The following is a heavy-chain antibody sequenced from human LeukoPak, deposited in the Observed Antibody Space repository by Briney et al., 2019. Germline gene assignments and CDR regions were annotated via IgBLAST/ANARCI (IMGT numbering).Heavy chain of an antibody. Sequence: SETLSLTCTVSGGSISSYYWSWIRQPPGKGLEWIGYIYYSGSTNYNPSLKSRVTISVDTSKNQFSLKLSSVTAADTAVYYCARETVTPPYYYYYMDVWGKGTTVTVSS. CDR2: IYYSGST. D-gene: IGHD4-11*01. J-gene: IGHJ6*03. CDR3: ARETVTPPYYYYYMDV. V-gene: IGHV4-59*12. CDR1: GGSISSYY.